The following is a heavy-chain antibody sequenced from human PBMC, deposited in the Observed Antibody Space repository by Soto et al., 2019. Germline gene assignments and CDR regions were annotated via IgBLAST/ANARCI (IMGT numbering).Heavy chain of an antibody. CDR2: LYYSGST. D-gene: IGHD3-9*01. V-gene: IGHV4-39*01. Sequence: TLSLTCTVSGGSITNSNYYWGWIRQPPGQGLEWIGSLYYSGSTYYNPSLKSRVTVSVDTSKNQFSLKLRSVTAADTAVYYCARHPMVRDFDWLLYYASWGQGTLVTVSS. CDR3: ARHPMVRDFDWLLYYAS. J-gene: IGHJ4*02. CDR1: GGSITNSNYY.